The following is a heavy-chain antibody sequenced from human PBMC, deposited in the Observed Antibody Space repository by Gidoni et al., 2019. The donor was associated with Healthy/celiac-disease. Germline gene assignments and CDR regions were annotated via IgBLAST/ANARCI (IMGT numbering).Heavy chain of an antibody. V-gene: IGHV3-11*06. CDR1: GFTFSDYY. CDR2: CSSSIIYT. Sequence: QVQLVESGGGLVKPGGSLRLSCAASGFTFSDYYLSWTIQAPGKRLELVSYCSSSIIYTNYADSVKGRFTISRDNAKNSLYLQMNSLRAEDAAVYYCARPLYYGSGSYYNYYYYYGMDVWGKGTTVTVSS. CDR3: ARPLYYGSGSYYNYYYYYGMDV. J-gene: IGHJ6*04. D-gene: IGHD3-10*01.